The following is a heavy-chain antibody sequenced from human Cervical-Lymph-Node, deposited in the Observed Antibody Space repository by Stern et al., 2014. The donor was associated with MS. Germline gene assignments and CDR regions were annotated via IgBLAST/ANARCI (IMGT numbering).Heavy chain of an antibody. J-gene: IGHJ1*01. V-gene: IGHV3-33*01. D-gene: IGHD6-13*01. CDR1: GFTFNTYG. CDR2: IWCDGSYT. CDR3: ASSIVAAEYFNH. Sequence: VQLVESGGGVVQPGRSLRLSCAASGFTFNTYGMHWVRQASGKGLEWVAVIWCDGSYTFYSDAVKGRFTVSRDDSKSTLFLQMNSLRAEDTAVYYCASSIVAAEYFNHWGQGTLVTVSS.